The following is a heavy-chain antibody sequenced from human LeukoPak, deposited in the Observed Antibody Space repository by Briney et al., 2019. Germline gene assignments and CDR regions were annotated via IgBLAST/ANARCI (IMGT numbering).Heavy chain of an antibody. CDR3: ARAAAGRAYYHYGTDV. CDR2: LDSDGSP. V-gene: IGHV3-53*01. CDR1: GFTVRSDD. D-gene: IGHD6-13*01. J-gene: IGHJ6*02. Sequence: PGGSLRLPCAAFGFTVRSDDMNWVRQAPGKGLEWVSILDSDGSPSYADSVKGRFTISRDNSKNTLDLQMNSLRAEDTAVYYCARAAAGRAYYHYGTDVWGQGTTVTVSS.